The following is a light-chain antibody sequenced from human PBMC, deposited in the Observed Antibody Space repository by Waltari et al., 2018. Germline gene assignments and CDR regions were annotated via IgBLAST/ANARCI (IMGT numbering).Light chain of an antibody. CDR1: DSNIRAGYA. V-gene: IGLV1-40*01. CDR2: GNT. Sequence: QSVLTHPPSVSAAPGQMVTISCTWSDSNIRAGYAVHRYQQLPGTAPNLLIYGNTNRPSGVSDRFSGSKSGTSGSLAITGLQAEDEAYYYCQSYDRSLTGSWVFGGVTKLTVL. CDR3: QSYDRSLTGSWV. J-gene: IGLJ3*02.